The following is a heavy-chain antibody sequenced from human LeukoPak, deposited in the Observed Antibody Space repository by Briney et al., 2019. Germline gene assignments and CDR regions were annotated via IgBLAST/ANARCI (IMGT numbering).Heavy chain of an antibody. CDR2: ICYTGSP. CDR1: GGSISSSY. J-gene: IGHJ5*02. D-gene: IGHD6-13*01. Sequence: SETLSLTCAVSGGSISSSYWSWIRQTPGKGLEWIGYICYTGSPNYNPSLKGRVTISGDTSRNQFSLKDSPQQHHSGNAHLDQDGPQNTRWPMGTAQPFPDP. V-gene: IGHV4-59*01. CDR3: QDGPQNTRWPMGTAQPFPDP.